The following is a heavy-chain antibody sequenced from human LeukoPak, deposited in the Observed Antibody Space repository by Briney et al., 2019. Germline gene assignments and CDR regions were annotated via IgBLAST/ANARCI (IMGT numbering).Heavy chain of an antibody. Sequence: GGSLRLSCAASGFTFDDYAMNWVRQAPGKGLEWVSGINWNGGSTAYADSVKGRFTISRDNAKNSLYLQMNSLRAEDMAFYYCAKTLYGSGSPNAFDVWGQGTMVTVSS. CDR1: GFTFDDYA. CDR3: AKTLYGSGSPNAFDV. CDR2: INWNGGST. D-gene: IGHD3-10*01. V-gene: IGHV3-20*04. J-gene: IGHJ3*01.